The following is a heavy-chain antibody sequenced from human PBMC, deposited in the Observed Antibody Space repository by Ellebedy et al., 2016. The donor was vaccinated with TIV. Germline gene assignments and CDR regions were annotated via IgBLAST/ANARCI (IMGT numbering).Heavy chain of an antibody. CDR2: IKQDGSEK. V-gene: IGHV3-7*03. J-gene: IGHJ4*02. CDR3: AKDRWPHGIAAAGPPDY. Sequence: GGSLRLXXAASGFTFSSYWMSWVRQAPGKGLEWVANIKQDGSEKYYVDSVKGRFTISRDNAKNSLYLQMNSLRAEDTAVYYCAKDRWPHGIAAAGPPDYWGQGTLVTVSS. D-gene: IGHD6-13*01. CDR1: GFTFSSYW.